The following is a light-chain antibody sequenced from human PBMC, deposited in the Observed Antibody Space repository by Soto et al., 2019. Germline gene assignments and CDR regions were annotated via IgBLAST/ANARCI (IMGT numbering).Light chain of an antibody. CDR2: EVS. CDR1: SSDVGGYNY. CDR3: SSYAGSNNPYV. J-gene: IGLJ1*01. Sequence: QSVLTQPPSASGSPGQSVTISCTGTSSDVGGYNYVSWYQQHPGKAPKLMIYEVSKRPSGVPDRFSGSKSGNTASLTVSGLQAEDEADYYGSSYAGSNNPYVCGTGTKLTVL. V-gene: IGLV2-8*01.